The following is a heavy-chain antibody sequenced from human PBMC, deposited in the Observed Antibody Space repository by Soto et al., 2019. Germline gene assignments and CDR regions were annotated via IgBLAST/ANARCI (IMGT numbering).Heavy chain of an antibody. D-gene: IGHD6-6*01. V-gene: IGHV3-74*01. CDR2: INSDGSST. Sequence: GGSLRLSCEASGFIFSGHWGHWVRQSAEKGLVWVSRINSDGSSTAYADSVKGRFTISRDNAKNTLYLQMNGLRVEDTAVYYCARDRPDISNPTDHPMFDYWGQGTQVTVSS. CDR1: GFIFSGHW. CDR3: ARDRPDISNPTDHPMFDY. J-gene: IGHJ4*02.